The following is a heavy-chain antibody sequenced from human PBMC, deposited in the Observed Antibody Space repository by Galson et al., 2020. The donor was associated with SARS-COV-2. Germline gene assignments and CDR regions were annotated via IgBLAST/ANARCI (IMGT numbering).Heavy chain of an antibody. CDR3: ASESIGELGPAYYGMDV. CDR1: GGSISSYY. CDR2: IHHSGST. D-gene: IGHD3-10*01. J-gene: IGHJ6*02. Sequence: ASETLSLTCSVSGGSISSYYWSWIRQPPGKGLEWIGNIHHSGSTNYNLSLKSRVTISVDRSKNQFSLKLSSVTAADTAVYYWASESIGELGPAYYGMDVWGQGTTVTVSS. V-gene: IGHV4-59*12.